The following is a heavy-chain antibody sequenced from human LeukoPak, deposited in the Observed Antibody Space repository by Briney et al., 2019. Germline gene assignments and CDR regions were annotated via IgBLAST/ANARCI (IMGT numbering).Heavy chain of an antibody. CDR3: VREGTTVALFDY. J-gene: IGHJ4*02. Sequence: PGGSLRLSCAASGFTFSSYAMHWVRQAPGKGLEWVAVISYDGSNKYYADSVKGRFTISRDNSKNTLYLQMHSLRAEDTAVYYCVREGTTVALFDYWGQGSLVTVSS. CDR1: GFTFSSYA. D-gene: IGHD6-19*01. V-gene: IGHV3-30*07. CDR2: ISYDGSNK.